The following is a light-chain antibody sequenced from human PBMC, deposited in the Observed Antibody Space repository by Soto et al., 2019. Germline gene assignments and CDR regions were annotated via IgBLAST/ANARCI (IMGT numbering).Light chain of an antibody. J-gene: IGKJ4*01. Sequence: DIQMTQFPLSLSASVGGRVAITCRASQTIRSHLNWYKQKQGEAPKXXIYATSTLQSGVPSRFSGSVSGTDFILTISSLKPEDFETYYCQQTYRTPLTFGRGTKVDIK. V-gene: IGKV1-39*01. CDR1: QTIRSH. CDR3: QQTYRTPLT. CDR2: ATS.